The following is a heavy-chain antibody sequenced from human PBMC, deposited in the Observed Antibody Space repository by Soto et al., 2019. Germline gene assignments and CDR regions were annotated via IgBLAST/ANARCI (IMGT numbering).Heavy chain of an antibody. Sequence: GESLKISCAASGVSFSNYGIHWVRQAPGKGLEWVAVISYDGSNKYYADSVKGRFTISRDNSKNTLYLQMNSLRAEDTAVYYCARGAYSYDILTANYYGMDVWGQGTTVTVSS. V-gene: IGHV3-30*03. J-gene: IGHJ6*02. CDR2: ISYDGSNK. CDR3: ARGAYSYDILTANYYGMDV. CDR1: GVSFSNYG. D-gene: IGHD3-9*01.